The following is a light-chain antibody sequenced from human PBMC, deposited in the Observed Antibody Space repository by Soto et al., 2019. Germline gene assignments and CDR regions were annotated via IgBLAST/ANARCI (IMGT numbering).Light chain of an antibody. CDR2: KAS. Sequence: DIQMTQSPSTLSASVGDRVTITCRASQSISSWLAGYQQKPGNAPKLLIYKASSLESGVPSRFSGSGSGTEFTLTISSLQPDDFATYYCQQYNRYSLTFGGGTKVEIK. V-gene: IGKV1-5*03. J-gene: IGKJ4*01. CDR1: QSISSW. CDR3: QQYNRYSLT.